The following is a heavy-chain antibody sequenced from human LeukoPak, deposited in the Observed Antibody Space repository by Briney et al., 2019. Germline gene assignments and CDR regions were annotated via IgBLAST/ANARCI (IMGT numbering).Heavy chain of an antibody. CDR2: MNPNSGNT. CDR3: AREGAVAGMLDY. V-gene: IGHV1-8*02. Sequence: ASVKVSCKASGYTFTSYYMHWVRQAPGQGLEWMGWMNPNSGNTGYAQKFQGRVTMTRNTSISTAYMVLSSLRSEDTAVYYCAREGAVAGMLDYWGQGTLVTVSS. J-gene: IGHJ4*02. CDR1: GYTFTSYY. D-gene: IGHD6-19*01.